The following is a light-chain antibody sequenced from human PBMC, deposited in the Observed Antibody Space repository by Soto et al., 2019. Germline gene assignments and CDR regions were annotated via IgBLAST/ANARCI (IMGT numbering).Light chain of an antibody. CDR3: SSYAGSSTFVV. CDR2: VVS. V-gene: IGLV2-23*02. J-gene: IGLJ2*01. Sequence: QSALTQPDSVSGSPGQSITMSCTGSRSDVGGYNLVSWYQQHPGKAPKLMIYVVSKRPSGVSNRFSGSKSGNTASLTISGLQAEDEADYYCSSYAGSSTFVVFGGGTKLTVL. CDR1: RSDVGGYNL.